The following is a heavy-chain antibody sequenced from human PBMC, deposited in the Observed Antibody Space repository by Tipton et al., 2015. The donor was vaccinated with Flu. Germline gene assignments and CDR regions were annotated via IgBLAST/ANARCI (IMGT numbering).Heavy chain of an antibody. CDR2: MSYDGSNK. V-gene: IGHV3-30-3*01. Sequence: QLVQSGGGVVQPGRSLRLSCAASGFTVTSYAMHWVRQTPGKGLEWVAVMSYDGSNKFYADSVKGRFTIYRDNSMNTLYLQMTSLRPEDTAIYYCARDGTIAVLEPFDYWGQGTLVTVSS. CDR3: ARDGTIAVLEPFDY. CDR1: GFTVTSYA. J-gene: IGHJ4*02. D-gene: IGHD6-19*01.